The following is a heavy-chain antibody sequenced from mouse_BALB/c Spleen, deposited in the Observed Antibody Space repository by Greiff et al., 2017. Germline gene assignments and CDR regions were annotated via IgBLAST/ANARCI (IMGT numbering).Heavy chain of an antibody. D-gene: IGHD2-1*01. CDR3: ARGGYGNWAMDY. CDR2: INPSNGRT. J-gene: IGHJ4*01. CDR1: GYTFTSYW. V-gene: IGHV1S81*02. Sequence: VQLQQPGAELVKPGASVKLSCTASGYTFTSYWMHWVKQRPGHGLEWIGEINPSNGRTNYNEKFKSKATLTVDKSSSTAYMQLSSLTSEDSAVYYCARGGYGNWAMDYWGQGTSVTVSS.